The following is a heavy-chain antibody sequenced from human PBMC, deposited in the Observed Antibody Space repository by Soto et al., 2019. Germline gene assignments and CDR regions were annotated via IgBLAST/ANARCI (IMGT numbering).Heavy chain of an antibody. V-gene: IGHV4-34*01. J-gene: IGHJ6*02. Sequence: SDTLSLTCAFYGGSFSTYYWSWIRQPPGKGLEWIGEINHRGSTNSNPSLKSRVTISIDTSKNKFSLKLSSVTAADTAVHYCARGVERAATFSYYYEMEGWGQGTTVNV. CDR1: GGSFSTYY. CDR2: INHRGST. CDR3: ARGVERAATFSYYYEMEG. D-gene: IGHD2-15*01.